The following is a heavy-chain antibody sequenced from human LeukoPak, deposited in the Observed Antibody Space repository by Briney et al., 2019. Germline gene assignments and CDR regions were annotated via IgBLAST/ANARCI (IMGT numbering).Heavy chain of an antibody. CDR1: GGSISSGGYS. J-gene: IGHJ5*02. D-gene: IGHD3-3*01. V-gene: IGHV4-30-2*01. CDR2: IYHSGST. CDR3: ARQNYDFWSGLDP. Sequence: SQTLSLTCAVSGGSISSGGYSWSWIRQPPGKGLEWIGYIYHSGSTYYNPSLKSRVTISVDTSKNQFSLKLSSVTAADTAVYYCARQNYDFWSGLDPWGQGTLVTVSS.